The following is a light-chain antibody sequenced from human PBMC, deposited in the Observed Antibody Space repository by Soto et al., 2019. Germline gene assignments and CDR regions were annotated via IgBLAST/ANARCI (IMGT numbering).Light chain of an antibody. J-gene: IGKJ2*01. CDR3: QQSYSSPLYT. Sequence: DIQMTQSPSSLSASVGDRVTITCRASQTISTYLNWYQQKPGKGPKLLIYGASSLQSGVASRFSGSGSGTDFTLTISSLLPEDFATYFCQQSYSSPLYTFGQGTKLEI. CDR2: GAS. CDR1: QTISTY. V-gene: IGKV1-39*01.